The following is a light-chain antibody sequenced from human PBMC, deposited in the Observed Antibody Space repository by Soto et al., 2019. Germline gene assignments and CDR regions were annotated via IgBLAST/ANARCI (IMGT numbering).Light chain of an antibody. CDR1: QSVSTD. CDR2: GAS. J-gene: IGKJ3*01. Sequence: VMPQSPPTLSVSPGERATLSCRASQSVSTDLAWYQQKPGQAPRLLIYGASTRATDVPARFSGGGSGTEFPLTISSLHSEDVAIYYCQQYNDWPPITFGPGTKVYIK. CDR3: QQYNDWPPIT. V-gene: IGKV3-15*01.